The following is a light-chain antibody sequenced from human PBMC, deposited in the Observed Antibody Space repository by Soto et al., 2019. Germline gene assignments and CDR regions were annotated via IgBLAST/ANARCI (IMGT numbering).Light chain of an antibody. J-gene: IGLJ2*01. CDR1: SSDVGGYNF. V-gene: IGLV2-11*01. CDR3: CSYAGSYTV. Sequence: QSALTQPRSVSGSPGQSVTISCTGTSSDVGGYNFVSWYQQHPGKAPKLMIYDVSKRPSGVPERFSGSKSGNTASLTISGLQAEDEAVYYCCSYAGSYTVFGGGTKLTVL. CDR2: DVS.